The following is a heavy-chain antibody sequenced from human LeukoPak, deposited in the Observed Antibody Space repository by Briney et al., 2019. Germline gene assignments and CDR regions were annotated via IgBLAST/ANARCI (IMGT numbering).Heavy chain of an antibody. Sequence: PSETLSLTCTVSGGSISSGGYFWSWIRQHPGKGLEWIGSISSSGSTLYSPSLKRRVTISVDMSKNQFSLNLSSVTAADTAVYYCARADNLNAFDYWGQGTRVTVSS. CDR3: ARADNLNAFDY. J-gene: IGHJ4*02. CDR2: ISSSGST. V-gene: IGHV4-31*03. CDR1: GGSISSGGYF. D-gene: IGHD1-1*01.